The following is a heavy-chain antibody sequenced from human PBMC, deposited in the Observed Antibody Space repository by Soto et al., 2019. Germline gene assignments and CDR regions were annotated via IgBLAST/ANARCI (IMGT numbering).Heavy chain of an antibody. V-gene: IGHV3-33*01. J-gene: IGHJ5*02. D-gene: IGHD2-2*01. CDR1: GFTFSNYG. CDR2: IWNDGSRK. Sequence: PGGSLRLSCAASGFTFSNYGMHWVRQAPGKGLEWVGVIWNDGSRKYYTDSVKGRFTISRDNSKNTLYLQMDSLRAEDTAVYFCARSVVVVPGSISNWLDPWGQGTLVTVSS. CDR3: ARSVVVVPGSISNWLDP.